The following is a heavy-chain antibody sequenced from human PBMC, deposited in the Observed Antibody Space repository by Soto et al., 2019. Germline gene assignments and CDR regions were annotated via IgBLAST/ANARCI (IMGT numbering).Heavy chain of an antibody. CDR2: VYYNGNT. Sequence: SETLSLTCTVSGGSVTGGSDYWSWIRQPPGKGLEWIGYVYYNGNTNYNPSLKSRVTISVDTSKNQISLKLSSVTAADTALYYCARDQGIAVAVFDYWGQGTLVTVSS. D-gene: IGHD6-19*01. V-gene: IGHV4-61*01. J-gene: IGHJ4*02. CDR3: ARDQGIAVAVFDY. CDR1: GGSVTGGSDY.